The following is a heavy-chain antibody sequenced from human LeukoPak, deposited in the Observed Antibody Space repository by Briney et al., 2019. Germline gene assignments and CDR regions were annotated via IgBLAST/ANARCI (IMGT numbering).Heavy chain of an antibody. J-gene: IGHJ4*02. CDR2: ISSGSSTI. CDR1: GFTFSSSS. Sequence: GGSLRLSCAASGFTFSSSSMNWVRQAPGKGLEWVSYISSGSSTIFYADSVKGRFTISRDNAKNSVYLQMNSLRAEDTAVYYCARAGENWGQGTLVTVSS. D-gene: IGHD2-21*01. CDR3: ARAGEN. V-gene: IGHV3-48*04.